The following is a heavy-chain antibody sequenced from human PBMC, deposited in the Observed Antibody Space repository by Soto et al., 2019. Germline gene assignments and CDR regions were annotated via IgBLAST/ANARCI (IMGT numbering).Heavy chain of an antibody. V-gene: IGHV3-48*04. D-gene: IGHD4-17*01. CDR1: GFIFSSHW. CDR2: ISSSRSTI. CDR3: ARDRDYGEGNWFDP. Sequence: GGSLRLSCAASGFIFSSHWMHWVRQAPGKGLEWVSYISSSRSTIYYADSVKGRFTISRDNAKNSLYLQMNSLRAEDTAVYYCARDRDYGEGNWFDPWGQGTRVTVS. J-gene: IGHJ5*02.